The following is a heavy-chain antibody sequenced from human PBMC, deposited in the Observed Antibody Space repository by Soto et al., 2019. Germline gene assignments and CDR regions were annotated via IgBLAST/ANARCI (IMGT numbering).Heavy chain of an antibody. J-gene: IGHJ4*02. CDR1: GGPISSGGYS. D-gene: IGHD2-8*02. CDR3: ARDKITGLFDY. CDR2: IYHSGST. Sequence: SETLSLTCAVSGGPISSGGYSWNWIRQPPGKGLEWIGYIYHSGSTYYNPSLKSRATISVDTSKNQFSLKLTSVTAADTAVYYCARDKITGLFDYWGQGTLVTVSS. V-gene: IGHV4-30-2*01.